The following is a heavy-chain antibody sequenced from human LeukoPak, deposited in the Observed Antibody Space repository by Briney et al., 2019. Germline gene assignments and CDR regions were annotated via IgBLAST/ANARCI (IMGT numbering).Heavy chain of an antibody. J-gene: IGHJ4*02. D-gene: IGHD6-19*01. CDR3: ARWYSSGWAFDY. V-gene: IGHV4-59*08. CDR1: GGTISSCY. CDR2: IHYSGST. Sequence: PSETLSLTCTVSGGTISSCYWNWIRQPPGKGLEWIGYIHYSGSTKYNPSLKSRATISVDTSKNQFSLKLSSVTAADTAVYYCARWYSSGWAFDYWGQGTLVTVSS.